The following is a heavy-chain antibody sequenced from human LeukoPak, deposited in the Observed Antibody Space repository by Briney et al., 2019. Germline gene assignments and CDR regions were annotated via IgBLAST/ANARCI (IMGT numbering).Heavy chain of an antibody. CDR1: GFTFSDYY. D-gene: IGHD3-3*01. CDR3: ARDLPEEWLSPTKGYDAFDI. J-gene: IGHJ3*02. V-gene: IGHV3-11*04. CDR2: ISSSGSTI. Sequence: GGSLRLSCAASGFTFSDYYMSWIRQAPGKGLEWVSYISSSGSTIYYADSVKGRFTISRDNAKNSLYLQMNSLRAEDTAVYYCARDLPEEWLSPTKGYDAFDIWGQGTMVTVSS.